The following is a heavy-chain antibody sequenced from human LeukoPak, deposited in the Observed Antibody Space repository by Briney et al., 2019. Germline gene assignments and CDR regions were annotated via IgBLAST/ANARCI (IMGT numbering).Heavy chain of an antibody. CDR2: ISGYNGNT. CDR1: GYTFTSYG. V-gene: IGHV1-18*04. J-gene: IGHJ4*02. CDR3: ARVLTSSGWYKDY. Sequence: ASVKVSCKASGYTFTSYGISWVRQAPGQGLEWMGWISGYNGNTDYAQKLQGRVTMTTDTSTSTVYMELRSLRSDDTAVYYCARVLTSSGWYKDYWGQGTLVTVSS. D-gene: IGHD6-19*01.